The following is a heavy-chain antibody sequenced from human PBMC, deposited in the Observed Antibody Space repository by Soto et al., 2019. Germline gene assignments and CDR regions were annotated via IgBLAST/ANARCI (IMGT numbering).Heavy chain of an antibody. J-gene: IGHJ4*02. D-gene: IGHD6-6*01. V-gene: IGHV1-18*01. Sequence: ASVKVSCKASGYTFTSYGISWVRQAPGQGLEWMGWISAYNGNTNYAQKLQGRVTMTTDTSTSTAYMELRSLRSADTAVYYCARKLREYSSSSSYFDYWGQGTLVTVSS. CDR2: ISAYNGNT. CDR1: GYTFTSYG. CDR3: ARKLREYSSSSSYFDY.